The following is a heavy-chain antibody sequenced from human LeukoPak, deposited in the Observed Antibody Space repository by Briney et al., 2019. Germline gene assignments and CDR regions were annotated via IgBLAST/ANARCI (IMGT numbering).Heavy chain of an antibody. Sequence: ASVKVSCKASGYTFTSYDINWMRQAPGQGLEWMGWMDPKSGNPGYAQEFQGRVTMTRDTSTRTVYMELSGLRSDDTAVYYCARVLSGASFDYWGQGTLVTVSS. CDR2: MDPKSGNP. CDR3: ARVLSGASFDY. D-gene: IGHD2-15*01. CDR1: GYTFTSYD. V-gene: IGHV1-8*01. J-gene: IGHJ4*02.